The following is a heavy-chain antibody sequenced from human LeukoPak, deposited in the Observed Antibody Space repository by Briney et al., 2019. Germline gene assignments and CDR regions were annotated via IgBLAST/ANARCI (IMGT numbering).Heavy chain of an antibody. Sequence: SETLSLTCTVSGGSVSSGSYYWSWIRQPPGKGLEWIGYVYSSGSTNYNPSLKSRVTISLDTSNNQFSLKLTSVTAADTAVYYCARSRGDSTGWYTFDYWGQGTLVTVSS. V-gene: IGHV4-61*01. J-gene: IGHJ4*02. CDR1: GGSVSSGSYY. CDR3: ARSRGDSTGWYTFDY. CDR2: VYSSGST. D-gene: IGHD6-19*01.